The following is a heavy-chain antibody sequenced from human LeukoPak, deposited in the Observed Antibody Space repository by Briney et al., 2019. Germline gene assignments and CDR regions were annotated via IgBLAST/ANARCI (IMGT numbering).Heavy chain of an antibody. CDR2: FKTKYNQV. D-gene: IGHD4-11*01. Sequence: PGGSLRLSCVASGFTFNDYAMNWVRQAPGKGLEWVSTFKTKYNQVYYAESVRGQFTISTDNSKNTVFLQMNSLGAEDTALYYCARSVPDYTRFDYWGQGALVTVSS. CDR3: ARSVPDYTRFDY. J-gene: IGHJ4*02. CDR1: GFTFNDYA. V-gene: IGHV3-23*05.